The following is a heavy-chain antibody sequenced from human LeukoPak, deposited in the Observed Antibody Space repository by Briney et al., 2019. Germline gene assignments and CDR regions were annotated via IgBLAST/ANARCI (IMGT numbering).Heavy chain of an antibody. J-gene: IGHJ4*02. Sequence: GGSLRLSCAASGFTVGNNYMNWVRQAPGKGLEWVSLIFSHGETSYSDSVKGRFTISRDNSKNTLYLQMNGLRVEDTAVYYCARDPPAVSINTYAWGQGTLVTVSS. V-gene: IGHV3-66*01. D-gene: IGHD2-8*01. CDR3: ARDPPAVSINTYA. CDR1: GFTVGNNY. CDR2: IFSHGET.